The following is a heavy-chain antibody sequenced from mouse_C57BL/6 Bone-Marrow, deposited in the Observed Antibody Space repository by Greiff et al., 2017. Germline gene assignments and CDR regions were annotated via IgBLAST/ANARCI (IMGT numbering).Heavy chain of an antibody. CDR1: GYSFTDYN. CDR3: ANYGSSYEWYFDV. Sequence: VQLQQPGPELVKPGASVKISCKASGYSFTDYNMNWVKQSNGTSLEWIGVINPNYGTTSYNQKFKGKATLTVDQSSSTAYMQLNSLTSEDSAVYYCANYGSSYEWYFDVWGTGTTVTVSS. D-gene: IGHD1-1*01. J-gene: IGHJ1*03. CDR2: INPNYGTT. V-gene: IGHV1-39*01.